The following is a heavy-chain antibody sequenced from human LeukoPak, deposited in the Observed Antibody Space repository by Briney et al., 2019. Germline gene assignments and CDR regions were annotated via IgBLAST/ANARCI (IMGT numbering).Heavy chain of an antibody. J-gene: IGHJ4*02. Sequence: GGSLRLSCAASGFTFSNYWMHWVRRAPGKGLVWVSRINTDGSSTNYADSVKGRFTISRDNAKNSLYLQMNSLRAEDTALYYCVRRGNRWGDYWGQGTLVTVSS. CDR2: INTDGSST. CDR3: VRRGNRWGDY. V-gene: IGHV3-74*01. CDR1: GFTFSNYW. D-gene: IGHD3-16*01.